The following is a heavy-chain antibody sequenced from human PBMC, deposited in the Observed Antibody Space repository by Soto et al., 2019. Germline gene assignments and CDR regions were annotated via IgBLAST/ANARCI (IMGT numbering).Heavy chain of an antibody. V-gene: IGHV1-24*01. Sequence: ASVKVSCKVSGYTLTELSMHWVRQAPGKGHESMGGFDPEDGETIYAQKFHGRVTMTEDTSTDTAYMELSSLRSEDTAVYYCAIGRGLRFLEWGGWPRAPDYWGQGTLVTVSS. CDR3: AIGRGLRFLEWGGWPRAPDY. J-gene: IGHJ4*02. CDR1: GYTLTELS. CDR2: FDPEDGET. D-gene: IGHD3-3*01.